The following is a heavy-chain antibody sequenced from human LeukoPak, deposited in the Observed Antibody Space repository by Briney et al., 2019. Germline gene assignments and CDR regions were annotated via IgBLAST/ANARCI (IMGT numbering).Heavy chain of an antibody. CDR3: FATSAFWFDP. D-gene: IGHD5-12*01. CDR1: GYTFTGYY. V-gene: IGHV1-2*02. J-gene: IGHJ5*02. CDR2: INPNSGGT. Sequence: ASVKVSCKASGYTFTGYYMHWVRQAPGQGLEWMGWINPNSGGTNYAQKFQGRVTMTRDTSISTAYMELRSLRSDDTAVYYCFATSAFWFDPWGQGTLVTVSS.